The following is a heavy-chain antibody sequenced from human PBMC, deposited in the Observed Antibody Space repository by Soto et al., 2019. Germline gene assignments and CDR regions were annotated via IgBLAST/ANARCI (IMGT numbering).Heavy chain of an antibody. D-gene: IGHD3-10*01. Sequence: SETLSLTCSVSGDSISTVDYFWAWVRQPPGQALEYIGYIYKSATTYYNPSFESRVAISPDTSKSQFSLKLSSVTAADTAVYYCARASGGPLWFGELLSHNWFDPWGQGTLVTVSS. V-gene: IGHV4-30-4*01. CDR3: ARASGGPLWFGELLSHNWFDP. CDR2: IYKSATT. J-gene: IGHJ5*02. CDR1: GDSISTVDYF.